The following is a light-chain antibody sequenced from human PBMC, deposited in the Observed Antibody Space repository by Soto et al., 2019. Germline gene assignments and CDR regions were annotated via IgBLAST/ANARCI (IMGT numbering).Light chain of an antibody. J-gene: IGLJ2*01. Sequence: QSALTQPASVSGSPGQSIAIPCTGTSSDVGAYDYVSWYQQHPGKAPKLMIYDVKYRPSGVSYRFSGSKSGNTASLTISGLQAEDEADYYCSSYTSSSSVIFGGGTKVTVL. CDR3: SSYTSSSSVI. CDR1: SSDVGAYDY. V-gene: IGLV2-14*01. CDR2: DVK.